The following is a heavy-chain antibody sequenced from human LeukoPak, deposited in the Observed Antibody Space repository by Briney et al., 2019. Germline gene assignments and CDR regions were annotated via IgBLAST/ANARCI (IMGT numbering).Heavy chain of an antibody. D-gene: IGHD4-17*01. Sequence: SQTLSLTCAVSGGSISSGGYSWSWVRQPPGKGLEWIRYIYHSGSTYYNPSLKSRVTISVDRSKNQFSLKLSSVTAADTAVYYCARARVQGDYLYYFDYWGQGTLVTVSS. CDR2: IYHSGST. CDR1: GGSISSGGYS. CDR3: ARARVQGDYLYYFDY. V-gene: IGHV4-30-2*01. J-gene: IGHJ4*02.